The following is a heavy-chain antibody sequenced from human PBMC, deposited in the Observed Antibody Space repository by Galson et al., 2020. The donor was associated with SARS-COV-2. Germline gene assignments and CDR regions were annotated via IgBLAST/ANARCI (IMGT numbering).Heavy chain of an antibody. CDR2: IWYDGSNK. Sequence: GGSLRLSCAASGFTFSSYGMHWVRQAPGKGLEWVAVIWYDGSNKYYADSVKGRFTISRDNSKNTLYLQMNSLRAEDTAVYYCATQRDYYDSSGYPTWYFDLWGRGTLVTVSS. CDR3: ATQRDYYDSSGYPTWYFDL. D-gene: IGHD3-22*01. CDR1: GFTFSSYG. V-gene: IGHV3-33*01. J-gene: IGHJ2*01.